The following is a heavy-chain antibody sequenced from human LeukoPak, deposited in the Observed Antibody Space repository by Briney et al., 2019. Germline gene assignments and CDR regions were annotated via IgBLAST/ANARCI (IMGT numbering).Heavy chain of an antibody. CDR2: ISAYNGNT. Sequence: ASVKVSCKASGYTFTSYGISWVRQAPGQGLEWMGWISAYNGNTNYAQKLQGRVTMTTDTSTSTAYMELRSLRSDDTAVYYCARDQYCSSTSCYKGRNPKPFDYWGQGTLVTVSS. CDR1: GYTFTSYG. V-gene: IGHV1-18*01. J-gene: IGHJ4*02. CDR3: ARDQYCSSTSCYKGRNPKPFDY. D-gene: IGHD2-2*02.